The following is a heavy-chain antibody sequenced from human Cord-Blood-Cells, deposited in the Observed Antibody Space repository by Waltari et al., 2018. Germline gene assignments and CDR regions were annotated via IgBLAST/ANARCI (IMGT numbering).Heavy chain of an antibody. V-gene: IGHV4-38-2*01. CDR2: IYHSGST. CDR3: ARVTPDYDFWSGHTNWFDP. D-gene: IGHD3-3*01. J-gene: IGHJ5*02. Sequence: QVQLQESGPGLVKPSETLSLTCAVSGYSISSGYYWGWIRQPPGQGLEWIGSIYHSGSTYYNPSLKSRVTISVDTSKNQFSLKLSSVTAADTAVYYCARVTPDYDFWSGHTNWFDPWGQGTLVTVSS. CDR1: GYSISSGYY.